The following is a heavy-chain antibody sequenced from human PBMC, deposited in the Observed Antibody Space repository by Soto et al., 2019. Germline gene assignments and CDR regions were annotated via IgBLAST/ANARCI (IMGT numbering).Heavy chain of an antibody. CDR3: ARETSIAAADY. J-gene: IGHJ4*02. V-gene: IGHV1-18*01. CDR2: ISAYNGNT. D-gene: IGHD6-13*01. CDR1: GYTFTSYG. Sequence: QVQLVQSGAEVKKPGASVKVSCKASGYTFTSYGISWVRQAPGQGLEWMGWISAYNGNTNYAQKRQGRGTMTTDPSTSTAYMELRSLRSDGTAVYYCARETSIAAADYWGQGTLVTVSS.